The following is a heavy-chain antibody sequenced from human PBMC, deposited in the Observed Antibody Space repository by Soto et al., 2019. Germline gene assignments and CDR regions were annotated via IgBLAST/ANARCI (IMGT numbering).Heavy chain of an antibody. V-gene: IGHV3-74*01. CDR2: IDKVGTDS. J-gene: IGHJ6*03. Sequence: EVQLVESGGGLVQPGGSLRLSCAASEFTFSGRSVHWVRQAPGKGLVWVSGIDKVGTDSTYAESVKGRITTSRDNAKKTVYLQMHSRRVEDTAVYYCARGWFGPDVWGKGTTVTVSS. CDR1: EFTFSGRS. CDR3: ARGWFGPDV. D-gene: IGHD3-10*01.